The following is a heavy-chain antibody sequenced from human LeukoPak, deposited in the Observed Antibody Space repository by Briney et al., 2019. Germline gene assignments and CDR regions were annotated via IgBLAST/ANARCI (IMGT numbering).Heavy chain of an antibody. CDR1: GGSISTSNYY. CDR2: IFYSGST. D-gene: IGHD2-2*01. V-gene: IGHV4-39*07. Sequence: SETLSLTCTVSGGSISTSNYYWGWIRQPPGRGLEWIGNIFYSGSTNYNPSLKSRVTISVATSKNQFSLKLSSVTAADTAVYYCARLRGYCSSTSCWGLSLRWSFFDYWGQGTLVTVSS. CDR3: ARLRGYCSSTSCWGLSLRWSFFDY. J-gene: IGHJ4*02.